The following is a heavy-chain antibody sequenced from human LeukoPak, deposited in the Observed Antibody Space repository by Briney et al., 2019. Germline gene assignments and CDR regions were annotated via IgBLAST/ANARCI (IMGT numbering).Heavy chain of an antibody. V-gene: IGHV3-9*01. CDR3: ARPTGPTDY. CDR2: ISWNSGSI. D-gene: IGHD4-11*01. CDR1: GFTFDDYV. J-gene: IGHJ4*02. Sequence: PGGSLRLSCAASGFTFDDYVMHWVRQAPGKGLEWVSGISWNSGSIGYADSVKGRFTISRDNAKNSLYLQMNSLRAEDTAVYYCARPTGPTDYWGQGTLVTVSS.